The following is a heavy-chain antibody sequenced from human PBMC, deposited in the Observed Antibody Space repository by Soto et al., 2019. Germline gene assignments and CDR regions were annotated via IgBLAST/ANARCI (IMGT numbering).Heavy chain of an antibody. V-gene: IGHV1-69*12. D-gene: IGHD2-2*01. J-gene: IGHJ6*02. CDR1: GGTFSSYA. CDR3: ARHDCISSSCYYYYYYAMDV. CDR2: IIPIFGTA. Sequence: QVQLVQSGAKVKKPGSSVKVSCKASGGTFSSYAISWVRQAPGQGLEWMGGIIPIFGTANYAQKFQGRVTITADESTSTAYMELSSLRSEDTAVYYCARHDCISSSCYYYYYYAMDVWGQGTTVTVSS.